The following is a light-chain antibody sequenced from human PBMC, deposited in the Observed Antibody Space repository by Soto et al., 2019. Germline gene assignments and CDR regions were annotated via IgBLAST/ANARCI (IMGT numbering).Light chain of an antibody. CDR1: QSVSSSY. V-gene: IGKV3D-20*02. CDR2: GAS. Sequence: IVLTQSPAILALSPGDRATLSCRASQSVSSSYLAWYQHKPGQAPRLLIHGASSRVTGIPDRFSGSGSGTEFTLTISSLQSDDFAVYYCQHFNKWPHMPAFGGGTKLAIK. CDR3: QHFNKWPHMPA. J-gene: IGKJ4*01.